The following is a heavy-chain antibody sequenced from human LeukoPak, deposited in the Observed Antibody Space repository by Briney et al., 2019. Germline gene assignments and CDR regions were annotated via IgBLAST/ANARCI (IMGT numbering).Heavy chain of an antibody. CDR3: ARRTGWVDP. CDR2: IYETGNS. J-gene: IGHJ5*02. Sequence: PSETLSLTCIVSGGSIARGGYSWTWLRQPPGKGLEWIGGIYETGNSHYNPSLKRRVTISVDFAKNHFSLSLTTVTAADTAVYYCARRTGWVDPWGQGTLVTVSS. V-gene: IGHV4-30-2*01. CDR1: GGSIARGGYS.